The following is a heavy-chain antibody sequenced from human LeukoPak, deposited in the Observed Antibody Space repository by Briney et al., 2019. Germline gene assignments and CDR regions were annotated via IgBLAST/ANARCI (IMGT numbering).Heavy chain of an antibody. D-gene: IGHD1-26*01. CDR3: ARGVGSGSRLRAGDY. CDR1: GFTVSSNY. CDR2: IYSGGST. J-gene: IGHJ4*02. V-gene: IGHV3-53*01. Sequence: PRGSLRLSCAASGFTVSSNYMSWVRQAPGKGLEWVSVIYSGGSTYYADSVKGRFTISRDNSKNTLYLQMNSLRAEDTAVYYCARGVGSGSRLRAGDYWGQGTLVTVS.